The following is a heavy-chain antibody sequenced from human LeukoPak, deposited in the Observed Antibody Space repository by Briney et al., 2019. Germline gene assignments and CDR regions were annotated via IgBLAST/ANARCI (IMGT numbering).Heavy chain of an antibody. CDR2: ISGNGGVT. CDR3: AKTMGAIDHDC. V-gene: IGHV3-23*01. CDR1: GFTFSGYA. D-gene: IGHD1-26*01. J-gene: IGHJ4*02. Sequence: GGSLRLSCAASGFTFSGYAMSWVRQAPGKGLEWVSTISGNGGVTYYADSVKGRFTISRDNSKNTVYLQMNSLRAEDTAVYYCAKTMGAIDHDCWGQGTLVTVSS.